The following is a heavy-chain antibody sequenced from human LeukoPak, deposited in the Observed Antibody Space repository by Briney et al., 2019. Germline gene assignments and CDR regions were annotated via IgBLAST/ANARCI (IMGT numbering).Heavy chain of an antibody. CDR1: GGSISNNNYY. CDR2: IYYSGSP. CDR3: ATWRAAKTGFDY. Sequence: QLQLQESGPGLGKPSETLSLPCTFSGGSISNNNYYWAWIRQPPGKGLECIGSIYYSGSPYYNPSLKSRVTISVDTSKNQFSLRLSSVTAADTAVYYCATWRAAKTGFDYWGQGTLVTVSS. D-gene: IGHD1-1*01. J-gene: IGHJ4*02. V-gene: IGHV4-39*01.